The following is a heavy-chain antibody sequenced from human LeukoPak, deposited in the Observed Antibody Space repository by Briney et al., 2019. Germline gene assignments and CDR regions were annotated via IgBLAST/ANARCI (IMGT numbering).Heavy chain of an antibody. V-gene: IGHV4-4*07. CDR1: GGSISSYY. D-gene: IGHD3-10*01. CDR3: ARGGEPYGSGSQTSNYFDY. CDR2: IYTSGST. J-gene: IGHJ4*02. Sequence: SETLSLTCTVSGGSISSYYWSWIRQPAGKGLEWIGRIYTSGSTNYNPSLKSRVTMSVDTSKNQFSLKLSSVTAADTAVYYCARGGEPYGSGSQTSNYFDYWGQGTLVTVSS.